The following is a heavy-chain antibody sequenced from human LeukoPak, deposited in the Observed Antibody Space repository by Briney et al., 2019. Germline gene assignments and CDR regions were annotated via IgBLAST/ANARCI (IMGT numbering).Heavy chain of an antibody. J-gene: IGHJ4*02. V-gene: IGHV3-74*01. Sequence: GGSLRLSCAASGFTFSGNWMHWVRQAPGQGLVWVSRINSDGSTTIYADSVKGRFTISRDNAKKMLYLQMHSLRGEDTAVYYCVTKVTTMGDNWGQGTLVTVSS. CDR1: GFTFSGNW. CDR2: INSDGSTT. CDR3: VTKVTTMGDN. D-gene: IGHD4-23*01.